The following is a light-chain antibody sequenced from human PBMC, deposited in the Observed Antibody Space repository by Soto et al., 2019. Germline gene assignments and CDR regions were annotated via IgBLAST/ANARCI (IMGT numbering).Light chain of an antibody. V-gene: IGKV1-5*01. CDR3: QQYNSYTWT. CDR1: QTISSW. Sequence: DIQMTQSPSTLSASVGDRVTITCRASQTISSWLAWYQQKPGKAPNLLIYDAASLESGVPSRFSGSGSGTEFTLTISSLQPDDFATYYFQQYNSYTWTFGQGTKVEIK. J-gene: IGKJ1*01. CDR2: DAA.